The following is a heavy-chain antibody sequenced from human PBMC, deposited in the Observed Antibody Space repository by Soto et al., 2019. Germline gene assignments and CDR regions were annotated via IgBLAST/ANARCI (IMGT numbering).Heavy chain of an antibody. V-gene: IGHV1-2*02. CDR3: AKDLTRQLAYWLDP. J-gene: IGHJ5*02. Sequence: ASVKVSCKASGFSFTGYYIHWLRQAPGQGLEWMGWINAHSGGTEYAQKFQGRVTLTRDTSIATAYLTLTSLTSGDTALYYCAKDLTRQLAYWLDPWGQGTQVTVS. CDR2: INAHSGGT. D-gene: IGHD6-6*01. CDR1: GFSFTGYY.